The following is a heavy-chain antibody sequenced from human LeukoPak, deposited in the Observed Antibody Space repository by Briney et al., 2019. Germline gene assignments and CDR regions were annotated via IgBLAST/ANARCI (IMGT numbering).Heavy chain of an antibody. J-gene: IGHJ6*02. V-gene: IGHV3-30*04. CDR2: ISYDGSNK. CDR3: ARDRDCSGGSCFAGGPYYYGMDV. D-gene: IGHD2-15*01. Sequence: GGSLRLSCAASGFTFSSYAMHWVRQAPGKGLEWVAVISYDGSNKYYADSVKGRFTISRDNSKNTLYLQMNSLRAEDTAVYYCARDRDCSGGSCFAGGPYYYGMDVWGQGTTVTVSS. CDR1: GFTFSSYA.